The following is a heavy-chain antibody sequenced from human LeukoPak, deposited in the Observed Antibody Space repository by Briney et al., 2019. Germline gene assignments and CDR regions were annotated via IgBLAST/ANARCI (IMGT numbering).Heavy chain of an antibody. D-gene: IGHD1-14*01. CDR3: VRENHGSFDY. CDR1: GFSFSTYY. V-gene: IGHV3-21*01. Sequence: GGSLRLSCAASGFSFSTYYVNWVRQAPGKGLEWVACISSGSIYIFHADSVRGRFAVSRDNAKNSLYLQMNSLIADDTAVYYCVRENHGSFDYWGRGSLVTVSS. J-gene: IGHJ4*02. CDR2: ISSGSIYI.